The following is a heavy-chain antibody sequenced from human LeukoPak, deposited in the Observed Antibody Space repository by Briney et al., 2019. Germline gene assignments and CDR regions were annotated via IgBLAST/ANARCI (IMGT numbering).Heavy chain of an antibody. CDR2: ISAYNGNT. CDR1: GYTFTSYG. Sequence: ASVKVSCKASGYTFTSYGISWVRQAPGQGLEWMGWISAYNGNTNYAQKLQGRVTMTTDISTSTAYMELSSLRSEDTAVYYCARNYYGSGSSDYYYYMDVWGKGTTVTISS. J-gene: IGHJ6*03. CDR3: ARNYYGSGSSDYYYYMDV. D-gene: IGHD3-10*01. V-gene: IGHV1-18*01.